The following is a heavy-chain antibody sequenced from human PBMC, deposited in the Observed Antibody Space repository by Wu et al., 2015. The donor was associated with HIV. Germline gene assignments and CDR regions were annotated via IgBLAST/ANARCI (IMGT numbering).Heavy chain of an antibody. J-gene: IGHJ6*03. CDR1: GYTFTSYY. D-gene: IGHD3-10*01. CDR2: INPSGGST. V-gene: IGHV1-46*03. CDR3: ARARGFGELPVHYYYYMDV. Sequence: QVQLVQSGAEVKKPGASVKVSCKASGYTFTSYYMHWVRQAPGQGLEWMGIINPSGGSTSYAQKFQGRVTMTRDTSTSTVYMEVSSLRSEDTAVYYCARARGFGELPVHYYYYMDVWGKGTTVTVSS.